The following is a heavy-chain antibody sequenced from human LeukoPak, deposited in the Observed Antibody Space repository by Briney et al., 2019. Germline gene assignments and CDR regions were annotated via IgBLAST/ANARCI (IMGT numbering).Heavy chain of an antibody. V-gene: IGHV3-9*01. Sequence: GRSLRLSCAASGFTFDDYAMHWVRQAPGKGLEWVSGYSWNSGSIGYADSVKGRFTISRDNAKNSLYLQMNSLRAEDTALYYCAKDRGSSGWSTTLYYYYYGMDVWGQGTTVTVSS. CDR1: GFTFDDYA. CDR3: AKDRGSSGWSTTLYYYYYGMDV. CDR2: YSWNSGSI. D-gene: IGHD6-19*01. J-gene: IGHJ6*02.